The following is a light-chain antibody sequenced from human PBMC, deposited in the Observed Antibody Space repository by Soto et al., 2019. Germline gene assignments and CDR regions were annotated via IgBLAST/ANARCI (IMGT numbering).Light chain of an antibody. V-gene: IGKV1-39*01. Sequence: DIQMTQSPSSLSVSVGDRDTITCRASQSISSYLNWYQQKPGKAPKLLIYAASSLQSGVPSRFSGSGSGTDFTLTISSLQPEDFATYYCQQSYSTPSITFGQGTRLEIK. CDR1: QSISSY. CDR2: AAS. CDR3: QQSYSTPSIT. J-gene: IGKJ5*01.